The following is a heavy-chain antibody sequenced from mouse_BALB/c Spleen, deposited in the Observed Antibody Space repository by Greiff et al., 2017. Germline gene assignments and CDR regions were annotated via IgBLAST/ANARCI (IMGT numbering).Heavy chain of an antibody. V-gene: IGHV5-6-3*01. Sequence: EVQGVESGGGLVQPGGSLKLSCAASGFTFSSYGMSWVRQTPDKRLELVATINSNGGSTYYPDSVKGRFTISRDNAKNTLYLQMSSLKSEDTAMYYCARDGEGTVVPSFAYWGQGTLVTVSA. CDR1: GFTFSSYG. CDR3: ARDGEGTVVPSFAY. CDR2: INSNGGST. J-gene: IGHJ3*01. D-gene: IGHD1-1*01.